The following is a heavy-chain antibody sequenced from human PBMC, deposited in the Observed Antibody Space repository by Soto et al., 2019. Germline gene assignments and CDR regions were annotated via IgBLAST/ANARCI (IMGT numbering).Heavy chain of an antibody. CDR3: AGSLLYPNYYYYYGMDV. Sequence: GGSLRLSCAASGFTFSSYSMNWVRQAPGKGLEWVSYISSSSSTIYYADSVKGRFTISRDNAKNSLYLQMNSLRDEDTAVDYCAGSLLYPNYYYYYGMDVWGQGTTVTVSS. D-gene: IGHD2-8*01. V-gene: IGHV3-48*02. CDR1: GFTFSSYS. CDR2: ISSSSSTI. J-gene: IGHJ6*02.